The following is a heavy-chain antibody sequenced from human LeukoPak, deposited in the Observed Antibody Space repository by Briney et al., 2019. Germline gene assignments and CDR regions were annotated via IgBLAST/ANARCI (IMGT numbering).Heavy chain of an antibody. CDR2: IYTSGST. D-gene: IGHD5-12*01. CDR3: ARELVVATTAGYYYYYGMDV. J-gene: IGHJ6*02. Sequence: PSETLSLTCTASGGSISSYYWSWIRQPAGKGLEWIGRIYTSGSTNYNPSLKSRVTMSVDTSKNQFSLKLSSVTAADTAVYYCARELVVATTAGYYYYYGMDVWGQGTTVTVSS. V-gene: IGHV4-4*07. CDR1: GGSISSYY.